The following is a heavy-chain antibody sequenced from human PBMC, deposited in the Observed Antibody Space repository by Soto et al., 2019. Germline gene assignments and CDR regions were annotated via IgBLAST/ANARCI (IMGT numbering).Heavy chain of an antibody. CDR1: GFTFSSYG. V-gene: IGHV3-33*01. CDR3: ARSSEYYYDSSGSPGGY. D-gene: IGHD3-22*01. CDR2: IWYDGSNE. Sequence: QVHLMESGGGVVHPGRSLRLSCATSGFTFSSYGMHWVRQAPGKGLEWVAVIWYDGSNEYYADSVKGRFTISRDNSKNMLYLQMNSLRVGDTAVYYCARSSEYYYDSSGSPGGYWGQGTLVTVSS. J-gene: IGHJ4*02.